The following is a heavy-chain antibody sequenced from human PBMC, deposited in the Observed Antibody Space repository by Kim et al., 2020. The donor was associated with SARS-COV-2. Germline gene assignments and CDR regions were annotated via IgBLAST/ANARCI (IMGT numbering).Heavy chain of an antibody. V-gene: IGHV3-15*01. CDR1: GFVFRNAW. D-gene: IGHD3-22*01. Sequence: GGSLRLSCAASGFVFRNAWMSWVRQAPGEGLEWVGRIKSKADGGTTDYAAPVKGRFTVSRDDSKDTLYLQMNSLKTEDTAVYYCTTEWYYYISSGYYWGNYYGMDVWGQGTTVTGSS. CDR2: IKSKADGGTT. J-gene: IGHJ6*01. CDR3: TTEWYYYISSGYYWGNYYGMDV.